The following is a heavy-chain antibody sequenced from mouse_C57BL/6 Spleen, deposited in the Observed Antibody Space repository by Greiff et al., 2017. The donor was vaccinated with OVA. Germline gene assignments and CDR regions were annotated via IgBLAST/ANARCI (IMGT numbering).Heavy chain of an antibody. CDR1: GFSFNTYA. D-gene: IGHD1-1*01. CDR3: VRDGSSYYAMDY. J-gene: IGHJ4*01. Sequence: EVQVVESGGGLVQPKGSLKLSCAASGFSFNTYAMNWVRQAPGKGLEWVARIRSKSNNYATYYADSVKDRFTISRDDSESMLYLQMNNLKTEDTAMYYCVRDGSSYYAMDYWGQGTSVTVSS. CDR2: IRSKSNNYAT. V-gene: IGHV10-1*01.